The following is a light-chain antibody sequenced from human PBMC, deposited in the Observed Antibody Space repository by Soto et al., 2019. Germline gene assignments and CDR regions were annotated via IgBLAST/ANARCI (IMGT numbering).Light chain of an antibody. CDR3: SSYTSSTILGV. V-gene: IGLV2-14*01. J-gene: IGLJ2*01. Sequence: QSALTQPASVSGSPGQSITISCTGTSSDVGGYNYVSWYQQYPGKAPKLMIYEVSNRPSGVSNRFSGSKSGNTASLTISGLQAEDEADYYCSSYTSSTILGVFGGGTQLTVL. CDR2: EVS. CDR1: SSDVGGYNY.